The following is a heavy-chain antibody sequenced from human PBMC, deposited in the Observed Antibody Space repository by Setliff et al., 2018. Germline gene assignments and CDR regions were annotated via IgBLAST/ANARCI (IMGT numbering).Heavy chain of an antibody. J-gene: IGHJ5*02. D-gene: IGHD2-21*02. CDR1: GGSISSGGYY. CDR2: IYYSGST. V-gene: IGHV4-31*03. CDR3: ARDRLRGWFDP. Sequence: SETLSLTCTVSGGSISSGGYYWSWIRQHPGKGLEWIGYIYYSGSTYYNPSLKSRVTISVDTSKNQFSLKLSSVTAADTAIYYCARDRLRGWFDPWGQGTLVTVS.